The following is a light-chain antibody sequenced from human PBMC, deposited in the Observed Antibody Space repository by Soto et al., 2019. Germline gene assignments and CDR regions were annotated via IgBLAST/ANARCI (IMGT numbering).Light chain of an antibody. CDR1: SSDVGGYNY. CDR2: EVS. CDR3: SSYAGSNKPLV. Sequence: QSVLTQPPSASGSPGQSVTISCTGTSSDVGGYNYVSWYQQHPGKAPKLMIYEVSKRPSGVPDRFSGSKSGNTASLTVSGLQAEDEADYCCSSYAGSNKPLVFGTGTKVTVL. V-gene: IGLV2-8*01. J-gene: IGLJ1*01.